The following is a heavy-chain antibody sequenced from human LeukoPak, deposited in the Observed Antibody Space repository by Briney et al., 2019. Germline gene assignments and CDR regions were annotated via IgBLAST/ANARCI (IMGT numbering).Heavy chain of an antibody. Sequence: ASVKVSCKASGYTFTDYYVHWVRQAPGQGLERMGWINPNNGVTNYAQRLQGRVTMTRDTSISTAYMELNSLRSEDTAMYYCASQWARDKGDYWGQGTLVTVSP. V-gene: IGHV1-2*02. CDR3: ASQWARDKGDY. CDR2: INPNNGVT. D-gene: IGHD5-24*01. CDR1: GYTFTDYY. J-gene: IGHJ4*02.